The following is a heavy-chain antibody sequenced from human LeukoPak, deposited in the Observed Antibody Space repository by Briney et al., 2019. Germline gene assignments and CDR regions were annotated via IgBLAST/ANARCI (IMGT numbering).Heavy chain of an antibody. D-gene: IGHD3-22*01. CDR1: GFTFSSYA. V-gene: IGHV3-23*01. CDR2: SSGSGGST. CDR3: AKGPAFYYDSSGSYFDF. Sequence: PGGSLRLSCAASGFTFSSYAMSWVRQAPGKGLECVSASSGSGGSTYYADSVKGRSTISRDNSKNTLYLQMNSLRAEDTAVYYCAKGPAFYYDSSGSYFDFWGQGTLVTVSS. J-gene: IGHJ4*02.